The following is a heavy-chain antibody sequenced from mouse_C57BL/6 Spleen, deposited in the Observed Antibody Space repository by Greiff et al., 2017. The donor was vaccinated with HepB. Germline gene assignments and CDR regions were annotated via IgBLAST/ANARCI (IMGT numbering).Heavy chain of an antibody. CDR1: GYTLPDHP. Sequence: VQLRQSAAELVNPGASVKISGKVSGYTLPDHPIPWMKQRPEQGLEWIGYIYPRDGSTKYNKKFKGKATLTADKSSSTAYMQLNSLTSEDSAVYFCARSYFYAMDYWGQGTSVTVSS. CDR3: ARSYFYAMDY. CDR2: IYPRDGST. V-gene: IGHV1-78*01. J-gene: IGHJ4*01. D-gene: IGHD2-10*01.